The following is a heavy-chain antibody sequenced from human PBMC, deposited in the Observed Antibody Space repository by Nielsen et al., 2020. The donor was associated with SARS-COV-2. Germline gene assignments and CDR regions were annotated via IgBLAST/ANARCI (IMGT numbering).Heavy chain of an antibody. J-gene: IGHJ4*02. CDR2: IYYDGSKR. V-gene: IGHV3-33*01. CDR3: VRESAYGDYTGGFDY. D-gene: IGHD4-17*01. CDR1: GFSFSNYG. Sequence: GESLKISCAASGFSFSNYGMHWVRQAPGKGLEWVALIYYDGSKRNYADSVKGRFTISRDNSKNTLSLQMNSLRGEDTAVYYCVRESAYGDYTGGFDYGGQGTLVTVSS.